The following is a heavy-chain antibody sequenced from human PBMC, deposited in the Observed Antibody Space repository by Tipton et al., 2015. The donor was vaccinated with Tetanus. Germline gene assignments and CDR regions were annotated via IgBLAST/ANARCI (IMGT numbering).Heavy chain of an antibody. CDR2: IWYDGSNK. Sequence: SLRLSCAASGFTFSSYGMHWVRQAPGKGLEWVAVIWYDGSNKYYADSVKGRFTISGDNSKNTLYLQMNSLRAEDTAVYYCARNRRGYDYVWGSDYWGQGTLVTVSS. V-gene: IGHV3-33*01. J-gene: IGHJ4*02. D-gene: IGHD3-16*01. CDR3: ARNRRGYDYVWGSDY. CDR1: GFTFSSYG.